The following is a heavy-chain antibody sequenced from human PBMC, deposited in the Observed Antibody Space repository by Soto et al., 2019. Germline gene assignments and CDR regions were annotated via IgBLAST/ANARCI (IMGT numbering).Heavy chain of an antibody. V-gene: IGHV4-4*02. D-gene: IGHD1-1*01. CDR2: IYHSGAT. CDR1: GDSITSSNW. Sequence: QVHLQESGPGLVKPSGTLSLTCAVSGDSITSSNWWSWVRQAAGKGLEWIGEIYHSGATTYNPSLKHRATISVDPSNTHFSLKLTSVTAADTAVYFCARDLGTGTYYWGRGTLVTVAS. J-gene: IGHJ4*02. CDR3: ARDLGTGTYY.